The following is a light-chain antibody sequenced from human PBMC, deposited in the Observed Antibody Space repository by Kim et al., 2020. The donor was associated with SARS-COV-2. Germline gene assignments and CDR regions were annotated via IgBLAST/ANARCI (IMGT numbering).Light chain of an antibody. J-gene: IGKJ1*01. CDR1: QSISSY. V-gene: IGKV3-20*01. CDR2: RAS. CDR3: QQYGGSPRT. Sequence: EIVLTQSPGTLSLSPGERANLSCRASQSISSYLAWYQQKPGQAPRLLIFRASNRATGIPDRFSGSGSGTDFTLTISRLEPEDFAVYYCQQYGGSPRTFGQGTKVDIK.